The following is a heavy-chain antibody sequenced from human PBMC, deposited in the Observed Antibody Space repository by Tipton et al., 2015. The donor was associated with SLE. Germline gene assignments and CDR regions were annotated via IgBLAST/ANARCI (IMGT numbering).Heavy chain of an antibody. CDR3: ARGGYDILIGGQH. D-gene: IGHD3-9*01. CDR2: IYYSGST. CDR1: GGSISSYY. J-gene: IGHJ1*01. Sequence: TLSLTCTVSGGSISSYYWSWIRQPPGKGLEWIGYIYYSGSTNYNPSLKSRVTISVDTSKNQFSLKLSSVTAADTAVYYCARGGYDILIGGQHWGQGTLVTVSS. V-gene: IGHV4-59*01.